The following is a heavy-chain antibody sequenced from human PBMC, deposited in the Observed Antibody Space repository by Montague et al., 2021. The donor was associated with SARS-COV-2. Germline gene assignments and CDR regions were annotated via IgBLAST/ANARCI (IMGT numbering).Heavy chain of an antibody. CDR2: ISGSGGNI. CDR3: SKDPGRRNYFDY. V-gene: IGHV3-23*01. CDR1: GFTFSSYA. Sequence: SLRLSCAASGFTFSSYAMSWVRQAPGKGLEWVSAISGSGGNIYYADSVKGRFTISRDNSKNTLYVKMNRPRAEDKAVYYCSKDPGRRNYFDYWGQGTLVTVSS. J-gene: IGHJ4*02.